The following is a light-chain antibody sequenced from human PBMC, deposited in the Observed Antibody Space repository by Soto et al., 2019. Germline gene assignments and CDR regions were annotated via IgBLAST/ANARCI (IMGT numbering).Light chain of an antibody. Sequence: DIVMTQSPRSLPVTPGEPASISCRSTQSLLHSNGYNYLDWYLQKPGQSPQLLIYLGSNRASGGRDRFGGGGAGEDFTRKISGVEAEEVGVYYCMQALQPLPFGPGTKGEIK. CDR3: MQALQPLP. J-gene: IGKJ3*01. V-gene: IGKV2-28*01. CDR2: LGS. CDR1: QSLLHSNGYNY.